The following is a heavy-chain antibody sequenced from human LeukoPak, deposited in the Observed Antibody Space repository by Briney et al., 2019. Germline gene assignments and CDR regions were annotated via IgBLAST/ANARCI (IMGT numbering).Heavy chain of an antibody. Sequence: ASVKVSCKASGYTFTSYGISWVRQAPGQGLEWMRWISAYNGNTNYAQKLQGRVTMTTDTSTSTAYMELRSLRSDDTAVYYCARVRGKHPGGYEFDYWGQGTLVTVSS. CDR3: ARVRGKHPGGYEFDY. CDR1: GYTFTSYG. V-gene: IGHV1-18*01. D-gene: IGHD5-12*01. CDR2: ISAYNGNT. J-gene: IGHJ4*02.